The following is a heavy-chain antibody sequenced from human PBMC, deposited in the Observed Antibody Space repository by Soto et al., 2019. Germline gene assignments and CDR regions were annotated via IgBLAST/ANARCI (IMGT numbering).Heavy chain of an antibody. CDR3: AREVQVHTPAFVY. Sequence: QVQLVQSGAEMKKPGSSVMVSCQSSGGTFNTYAMNWVRQAPGQGPEWMGDISPMFGAANYAPKCQGRVTITEDESTGTSYMQLSSLTSEDTALYFCAREVQVHTPAFVYWGQGTLVTVSS. J-gene: IGHJ4*02. CDR2: ISPMFGAA. D-gene: IGHD3-10*01. CDR1: GGTFNTYA. V-gene: IGHV1-69*19.